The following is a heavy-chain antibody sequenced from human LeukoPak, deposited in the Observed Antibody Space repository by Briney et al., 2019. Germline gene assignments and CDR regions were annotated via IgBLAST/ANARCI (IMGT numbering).Heavy chain of an antibody. V-gene: IGHV1-69*13. CDR3: ARTLWEAARPFDY. J-gene: IGHJ4*02. D-gene: IGHD6-6*01. CDR2: IIPIFGTA. CDR1: GGTFSSYA. Sequence: SVKVSCKASGGTFSSYAISWVRQAPGQGLEWMGGIIPIFGTANYAQKFQGRVTITADESTSTAYMELSSLRSEDTAVYYCARTLWEAARPFDYWGQGTLVTVSS.